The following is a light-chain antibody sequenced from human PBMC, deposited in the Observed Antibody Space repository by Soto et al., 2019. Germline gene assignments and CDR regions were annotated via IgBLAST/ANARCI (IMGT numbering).Light chain of an antibody. CDR3: SSYRSSTTFV. J-gene: IGLJ1*01. CDR1: SSDVGAYNF. V-gene: IGLV2-14*01. CDR2: EVR. Sequence: QSALTHPASLSGSPGQSITISCTGTSSDVGAYNFVSWYQQYPGKAPKVIIFEVRKRPSGVSNRFSGSKSGDTASLTISGLQAEDEADYYCSSYRSSTTFVFGTGTKVTVL.